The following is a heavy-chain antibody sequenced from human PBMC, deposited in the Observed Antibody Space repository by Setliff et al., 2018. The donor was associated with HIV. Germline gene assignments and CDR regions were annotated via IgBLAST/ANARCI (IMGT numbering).Heavy chain of an antibody. CDR1: GGSISSGSYY. D-gene: IGHD6-13*01. V-gene: IGHV4-61*09. CDR3: ARHRYSSSINWFDP. J-gene: IGHJ5*02. Sequence: SETLSLTCTVSGGSISSGSYYWSWIRQPAGKGLEWIGELSPSGTTRSNPSLKSRVTMSIDTSQNQFSLKLTSVTATDTAVYYCARHRYSSSINWFDPWGQGTLVTVSS. CDR2: LSPSGTT.